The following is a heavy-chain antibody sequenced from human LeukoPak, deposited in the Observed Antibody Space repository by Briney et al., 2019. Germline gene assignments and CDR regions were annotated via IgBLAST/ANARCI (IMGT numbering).Heavy chain of an antibody. V-gene: IGHV1-18*01. D-gene: IGHD3-16*01. CDR1: GYTFIDYG. CDR3: GRALGGEAY. CDR2: ISTLNGNT. Sequence: ASVKVSCKASGYTFIDYGISWVRQAPGQGLGWMGWISTLNGNTNYAQMFQGRVTMTTDTSTSTAYMELRSLRSDDTAVYYCGRALGGEAYWGQGTLVTVSS. J-gene: IGHJ4*02.